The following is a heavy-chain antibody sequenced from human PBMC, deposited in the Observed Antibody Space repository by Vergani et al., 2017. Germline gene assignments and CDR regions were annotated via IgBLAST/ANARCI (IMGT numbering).Heavy chain of an antibody. CDR3: ANSVIAGNVGVAYFGMDV. V-gene: IGHV3-30*02. Sequence: QVQILQSGGGVVQPWGSLRLSCTLSGFTLNTYGIHWVRQAPGKGLEWVSFIRYDGSSEYYGDSVKGRFTISRDKSQNTVNLQMNSLRTEDTAVYFCANSVIAGNVGVAYFGMDVGGRGTTVTVSS. J-gene: IGHJ6*02. CDR1: GFTLNTYG. D-gene: IGHD2/OR15-2a*01. CDR2: IRYDGSSE.